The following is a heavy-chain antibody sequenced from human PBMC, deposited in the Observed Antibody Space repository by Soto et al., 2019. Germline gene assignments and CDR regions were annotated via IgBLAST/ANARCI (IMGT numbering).Heavy chain of an antibody. J-gene: IGHJ5*02. CDR2: IYYSGST. V-gene: IGHV4-31*03. CDR1: GGSISSGGYY. CDR3: ARDRHSKGWFDP. Sequence: SETLSLTCTVSGGSISSGGYYWSWIRQHPGKGLEWIGSIYYSGSTYYNPSLKSRVTMSVDTPKIQFSRKLSSVTAADTAVYYCARDRHSKGWFDPWGQGTLVTVSS. D-gene: IGHD6-13*01.